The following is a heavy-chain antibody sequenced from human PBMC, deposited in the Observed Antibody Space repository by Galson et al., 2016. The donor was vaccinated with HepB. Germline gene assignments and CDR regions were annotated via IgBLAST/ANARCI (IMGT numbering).Heavy chain of an antibody. Sequence: SLRLSCAASGFTFSTHAMHWVRQAPGKGLEWVAVISHDGINKYYADSVKGRFSISRDNSKSTLYLHMNSLRVEDTALYFCARGYDTSSYSLRNIDYWGQGSLVTVSS. V-gene: IGHV3-30-3*01. CDR2: ISHDGINK. CDR1: GFTFSTHA. J-gene: IGHJ4*02. D-gene: IGHD3-22*01. CDR3: ARGYDTSSYSLRNIDY.